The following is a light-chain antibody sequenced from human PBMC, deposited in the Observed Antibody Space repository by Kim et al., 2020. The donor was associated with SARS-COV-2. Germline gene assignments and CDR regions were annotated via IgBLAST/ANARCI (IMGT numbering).Light chain of an antibody. CDR1: SSNIGAGYD. V-gene: IGLV1-40*01. CDR2: GNS. CDR3: QSYDSSLSGWV. Sequence: QRVPISCTGGSSNIGAGYDVHWYQQLPGTAPKLLIYGNSHRPSGVPDRFSGSKSGTSASLAITGLQAEDEADYYCQSYDSSLSGWVFGGGTQLTVL. J-gene: IGLJ3*02.